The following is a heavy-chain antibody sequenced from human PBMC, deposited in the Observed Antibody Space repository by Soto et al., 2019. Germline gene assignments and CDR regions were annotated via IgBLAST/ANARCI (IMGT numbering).Heavy chain of an antibody. CDR2: IKQDGSEK. Sequence: GGSLRLSCAASGCTFSSYAMSWVRQAPGKGLEWVSGIKQDGSEKYYVDSVKGRFTISRDNAKNSLYLQMNSLRAEDTAVYYCARDRYSYYDFWSGSLPYYYYGMDVWGQGTTVTVSS. V-gene: IGHV3-7*01. D-gene: IGHD3-3*01. CDR1: GCTFSSYA. J-gene: IGHJ6*02. CDR3: ARDRYSYYDFWSGSLPYYYYGMDV.